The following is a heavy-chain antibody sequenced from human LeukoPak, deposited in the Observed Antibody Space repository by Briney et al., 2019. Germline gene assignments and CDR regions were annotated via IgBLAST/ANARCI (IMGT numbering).Heavy chain of an antibody. Sequence: SETLSLTCTVSGGSISSYYWSWIRQPPGKGLEWIGYIYYSGSTNYNPSLKSRVTISVDTSKKQFSLRLSSVTAAVTAVYYCASLPLYSRGGYYFDYWGQGTLVTVSS. V-gene: IGHV4-59*08. CDR3: ASLPLYSRGGYYFDY. CDR1: GGSISSYY. D-gene: IGHD6-13*01. CDR2: IYYSGST. J-gene: IGHJ4*02.